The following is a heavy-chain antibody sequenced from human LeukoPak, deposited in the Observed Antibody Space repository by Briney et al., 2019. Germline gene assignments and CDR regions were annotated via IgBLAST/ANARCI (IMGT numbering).Heavy chain of an antibody. CDR1: GFTFSRHW. J-gene: IGHJ6*02. D-gene: IGHD6-19*01. CDR3: AKDRGVKGWFFDYYYYGMDV. CDR2: ISYDGSNN. Sequence: PGGSLRLSCAASGFTFSRHWMTWVRQAPGKGLEWVAVISYDGSNNHYTDTVKGRFTISRDISTDTLYLQMNNLRTEDTAVYFCAKDRGVKGWFFDYYYYGMDVWGQGTTVIVSS. V-gene: IGHV3-30*18.